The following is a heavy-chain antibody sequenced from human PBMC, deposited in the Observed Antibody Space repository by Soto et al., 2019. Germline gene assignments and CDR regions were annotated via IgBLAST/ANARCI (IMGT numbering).Heavy chain of an antibody. CDR1: MFPFSNVW. CDR2: IKSETDGGTI. CDR3: TPLALKYNRELYPVSD. V-gene: IGHV3-15*07. D-gene: IGHD6-6*01. J-gene: IGHJ4*02. Sequence: GGSMRISFSGSMFPFSNVWMNWVRKTPGKGLEWVGRIKSETDGGTIDYAAPVKGRFTISRDDSNNTLYLQMNSLKTEDTATYYCTPLALKYNRELYPVSDWGQGTRVTVSS.